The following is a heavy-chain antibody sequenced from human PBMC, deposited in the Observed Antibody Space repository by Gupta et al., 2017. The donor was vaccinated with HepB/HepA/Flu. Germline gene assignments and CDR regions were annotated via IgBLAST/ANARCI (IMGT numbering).Heavy chain of an antibody. J-gene: IGHJ4*02. CDR3: ARDQYYDGSGYI. V-gene: IGHV3-30-3*01. CDR1: GFTFSTYN. CDR2: ISYDGSKE. Sequence: QVQLVESGGGVVQPGRSLRLSCAASGFTFSTYNMHWVRQAPGKGLEWVAVISYDGSKEYYADSVKGRFTTSRDNSKNTLYLQMNSLRAEDTAVYYCARDQYYDGSGYIWGQGTLVTVSS. D-gene: IGHD3-22*01.